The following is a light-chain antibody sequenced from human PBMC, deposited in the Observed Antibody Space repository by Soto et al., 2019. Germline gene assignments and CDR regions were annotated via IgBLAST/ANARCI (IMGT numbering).Light chain of an antibody. V-gene: IGKV1-5*01. CDR1: QSINSW. CDR2: DAS. Sequence: DSPMNQSPSSMSACVGDRLTTTYRASQSINSWLAWYQQKPGRAPKLLIFDASSLEIGVPSRFSGSGSGTEFTLTITSLQPDDFAVYYCQQYHDYSTFGQGSKVDI. CDR3: QQYHDYST. J-gene: IGKJ1*01.